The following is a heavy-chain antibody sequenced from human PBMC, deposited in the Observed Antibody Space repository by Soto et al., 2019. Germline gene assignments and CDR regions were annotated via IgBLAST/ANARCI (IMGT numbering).Heavy chain of an antibody. J-gene: IGHJ4*02. Sequence: GGSLRLSCAASGFTFSSCAMGWVRQAPGKGLEWVSDIIDSGGSTYYADSVKGRFTISRDNSKSTLYLQMKSLRVEDTAVYYGERDLMGGEYPDYWGQGTLVTVSS. CDR3: ERDLMGGEYPDY. CDR2: IIDSGGST. D-gene: IGHD4-17*01. CDR1: GFTFSSCA. V-gene: IGHV3-23*01.